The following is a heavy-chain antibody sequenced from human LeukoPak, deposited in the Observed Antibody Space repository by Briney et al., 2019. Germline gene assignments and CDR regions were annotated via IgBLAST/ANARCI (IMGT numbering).Heavy chain of an antibody. CDR3: ARQYSYCTNGVCPFDY. J-gene: IGHJ4*02. V-gene: IGHV4-4*09. CDR2: IYTSGST. D-gene: IGHD2-8*01. Sequence: SETLSLTCTVSGGSISRYYWSWIRQPPGKGLEWIGYIYTSGSTNYNPSLKSRVTISVDTSKNQFSLKLSSVTAADTAVYYCARQYSYCTNGVCPFDYWGQGTLVTVSS. CDR1: GGSISRYY.